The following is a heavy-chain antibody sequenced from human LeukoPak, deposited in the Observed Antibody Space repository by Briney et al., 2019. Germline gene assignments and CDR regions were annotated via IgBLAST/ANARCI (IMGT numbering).Heavy chain of an antibody. J-gene: IGHJ6*02. Sequence: SGGSLRLSCAASGFTFSSYAMSWVRQAPGKGLEWVSAISGSGGSTYYADSVKGRFTISRDNSKNTLYLQVNSLRAEDTAVYYCAKLAGLAAAGRRGEDYYYGMDVWGQGTTVTVSS. D-gene: IGHD6-13*01. V-gene: IGHV3-23*01. CDR3: AKLAGLAAAGRRGEDYYYGMDV. CDR2: ISGSGGST. CDR1: GFTFSSYA.